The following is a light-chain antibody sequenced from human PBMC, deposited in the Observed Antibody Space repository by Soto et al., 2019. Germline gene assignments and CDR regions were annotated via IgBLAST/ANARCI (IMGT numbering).Light chain of an antibody. Sequence: EIVLTQSPATLSLSPGERATLSCRASQSVSSYLAWYQQKPGQAPRLLIYDESNRATGIQARFSGSGSGTDFTLNISSLETEEFAVYDCKQRSNWPRTVGQVTMVEIK. J-gene: IGKJ1*01. CDR3: KQRSNWPRT. V-gene: IGKV3-11*01. CDR1: QSVSSY. CDR2: DES.